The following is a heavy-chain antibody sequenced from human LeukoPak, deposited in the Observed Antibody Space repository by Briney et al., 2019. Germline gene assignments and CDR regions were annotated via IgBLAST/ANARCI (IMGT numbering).Heavy chain of an antibody. CDR2: IRYDGSNK. CDR3: AKGGGYEAQYYYYYLDV. J-gene: IGHJ6*03. V-gene: IGHV3-30*02. Sequence: GGSLRLSCAASGFTFSSYGMHWVRQAPGKGLEWVAFIRYDGSNKYYADSVKGRFTISRDNSKDTLYLQMNSLRAEDTAVYYCAKGGGYEAQYYYYYLDVWGKGTTVTISS. D-gene: IGHD5-12*01. CDR1: GFTFSSYG.